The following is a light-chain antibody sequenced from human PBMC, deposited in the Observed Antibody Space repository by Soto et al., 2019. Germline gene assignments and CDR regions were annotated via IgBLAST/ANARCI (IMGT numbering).Light chain of an antibody. CDR3: QQRSSWPT. Sequence: VLTQSPAILSLSPGERATLSCRASQSLAGQLAWDQQKPGQAPRLFIYDASKRAPGVPGRFSGSGSGTDYSLTISSLEPDDFAVYYCQQRSSWPTFGQGTRVEIK. J-gene: IGKJ1*01. V-gene: IGKV3-11*01. CDR2: DAS. CDR1: QSLAGQ.